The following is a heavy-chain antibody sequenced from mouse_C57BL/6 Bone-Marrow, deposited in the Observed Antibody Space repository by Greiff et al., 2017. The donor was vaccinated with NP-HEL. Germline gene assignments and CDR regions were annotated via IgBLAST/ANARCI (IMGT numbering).Heavy chain of an antibody. Sequence: EVNVVESGGGLVQPGGSLKLSCAASGFTFSDYYMYWVRQTPEKRLEWVAYISNGGGSTYYPDTVKGRFTISRDNAKNTLYLQMSRLKSEDTAMYYCARHENYGSRYYYAMDYWGQGTSVTVSS. CDR2: ISNGGGST. CDR1: GFTFSDYY. V-gene: IGHV5-12*01. D-gene: IGHD1-1*01. J-gene: IGHJ4*01. CDR3: ARHENYGSRYYYAMDY.